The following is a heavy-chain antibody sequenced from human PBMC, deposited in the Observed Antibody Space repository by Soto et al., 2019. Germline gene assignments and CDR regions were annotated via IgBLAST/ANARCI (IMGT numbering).Heavy chain of an antibody. CDR1: GGSISSSSYY. J-gene: IGHJ4*02. V-gene: IGHV4-39*01. CDR3: ATFGELGELDY. Sequence: QLQLQESGPGLVKPSETLSLTCTVSGGSISSSSYYWGWIRQPPGKGLEWIGSIYYSGSTYYNPSLKSRVTISVDTAKNQFSLKLSSVTAADTAVYYCATFGELGELDYWGQGTLVTVSS. D-gene: IGHD3-10*01. CDR2: IYYSGST.